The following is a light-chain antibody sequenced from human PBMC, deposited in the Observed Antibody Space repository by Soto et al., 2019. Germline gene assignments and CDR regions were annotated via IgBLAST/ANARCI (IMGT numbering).Light chain of an antibody. CDR3: SSYAGSNNFV. Sequence: QSVLTQPASVSGSPGQSITISCTGTTNDVGGYNYVSWYQQHPGKAPKLMIYEVSERPSGVPDRFSGSKSSNTASLTVSGLQAEDEADYYCSSYAGSNNFVFGTGTKLTVL. CDR1: TNDVGGYNY. CDR2: EVS. J-gene: IGLJ1*01. V-gene: IGLV2-8*01.